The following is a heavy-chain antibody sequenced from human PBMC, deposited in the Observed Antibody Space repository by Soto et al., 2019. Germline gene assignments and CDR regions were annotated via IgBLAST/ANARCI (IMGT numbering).Heavy chain of an antibody. Sequence: EVQLVESGGDLVQPGGSLRLSCAASGFSFSSYWMTWVRQAPGKGLEWVANMKQDGSEKYYVASVEGRFTISRDNAKNSLYLQMNSLRAEDTAVYYCARGVYDYVWGGYRADAFDIWGHGTVVTVSS. CDR1: GFSFSSYW. CDR2: MKQDGSEK. V-gene: IGHV3-7*01. D-gene: IGHD3-16*02. J-gene: IGHJ3*02. CDR3: ARGVYDYVWGGYRADAFDI.